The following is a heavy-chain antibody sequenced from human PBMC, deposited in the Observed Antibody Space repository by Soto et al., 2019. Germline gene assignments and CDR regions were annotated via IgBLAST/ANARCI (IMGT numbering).Heavy chain of an antibody. D-gene: IGHD2-15*01. J-gene: IGHJ6*02. CDR1: GGTFSSYA. CDR2: IIPIFGTA. Sequence: QVQLVQSGAEVKKPGSSVKVSCKASGGTFSSYAISWARQAPGQGLEWMGGIIPIFGTANYAQKFQGRVTITADKSTSTAYMELSSLRSEDTAVYYCASEILGYCSGGSCYYYGMDVWGQGTTVTVSS. V-gene: IGHV1-69*06. CDR3: ASEILGYCSGGSCYYYGMDV.